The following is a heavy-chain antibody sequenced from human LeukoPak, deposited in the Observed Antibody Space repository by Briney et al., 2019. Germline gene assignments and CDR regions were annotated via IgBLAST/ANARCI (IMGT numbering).Heavy chain of an antibody. J-gene: IGHJ5*02. CDR1: GFIFSYYG. Sequence: GGSLRLSCAASGFIFSYYGMHWVRQAPGKGLEWVAVIWYDGSNRYYADSLKGRFTISRDNAKNSLYLQMDSLRAEDTAVYCCAREWVSWGQGTLVTVSS. CDR2: IWYDGSNR. V-gene: IGHV3-33*01. CDR3: AREWVS.